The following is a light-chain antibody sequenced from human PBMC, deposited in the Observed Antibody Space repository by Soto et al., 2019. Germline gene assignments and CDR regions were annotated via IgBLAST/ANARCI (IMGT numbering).Light chain of an antibody. Sequence: EIVLTQSPGTLSLSPGERATLSCRASESVSDSYLAWYQQKPGQAPRLLIYGASFRPAGITDKFSGSGSGTDFTLTINRLEPEDFAVYYCQQYATSPYTFAQGTKVE. CDR2: GAS. V-gene: IGKV3-20*01. J-gene: IGKJ2*01. CDR1: ESVSDSY. CDR3: QQYATSPYT.